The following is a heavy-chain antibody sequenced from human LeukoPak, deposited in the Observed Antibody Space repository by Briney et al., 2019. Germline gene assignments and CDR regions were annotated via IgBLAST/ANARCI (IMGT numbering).Heavy chain of an antibody. Sequence: GGSLRLSCAASGFTFSSYAMSWVRQALGKGLEWVSAISGSGGSTYYADSVKGRFTISRDNSKNTLYLQMNSLRAEDTAVYYCAKEYYDYVWGSYRPDYWGQGTLVTVSS. V-gene: IGHV3-23*01. CDR2: ISGSGGST. J-gene: IGHJ4*02. CDR3: AKEYYDYVWGSYRPDY. D-gene: IGHD3-16*02. CDR1: GFTFSSYA.